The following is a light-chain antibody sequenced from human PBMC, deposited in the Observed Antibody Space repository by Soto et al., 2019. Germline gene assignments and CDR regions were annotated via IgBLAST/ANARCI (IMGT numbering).Light chain of an antibody. Sequence: QSVLTQPPAVSAAQGQEVTISCSGSSSNIGNNLVSWYQQLPGTAPKLLIYDNNNRPSGIPDRFSGSKSGTSATLGITGLQTGDEADCYCGAWDSSLSAGVFGTGTKLTVL. CDR3: GAWDSSLSAGV. J-gene: IGLJ1*01. CDR2: DNN. CDR1: SSNIGNNL. V-gene: IGLV1-51*01.